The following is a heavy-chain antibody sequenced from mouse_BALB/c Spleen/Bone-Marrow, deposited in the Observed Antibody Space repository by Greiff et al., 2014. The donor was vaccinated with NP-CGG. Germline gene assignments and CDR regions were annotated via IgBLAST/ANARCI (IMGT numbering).Heavy chain of an antibody. V-gene: IGHV5-6-3*01. J-gene: IGHJ4*01. CDR3: ARVSYYAMDY. CDR1: GFTFSSYG. CDR2: INSNGGST. Sequence: VQLQQPGGGLAQPGGSLKLSCAASGFTFSSYGMSWVRQTPDKRLELVATINSNGGSTYYPDSVKGRFTISRDNAKNTLYLQMSSLKSEDTAMYYCARVSYYAMDYWGQGTSVTVSS.